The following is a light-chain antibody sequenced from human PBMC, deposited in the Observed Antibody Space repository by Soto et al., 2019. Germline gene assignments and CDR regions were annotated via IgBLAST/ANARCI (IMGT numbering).Light chain of an antibody. CDR1: QGIAVY. CDR2: GGS. V-gene: IGKV1-27*01. Sequence: IQMTQSPSSLSAFVGDRVTITCRASQGIAVYLAWYQQKPGKVPKLLIYGGSSLVSGAPFRFSGSGSGTDFTLTISSLQPEDVATYYCQRYNSAPRTFGGGTKVDIK. J-gene: IGKJ4*01. CDR3: QRYNSAPRT.